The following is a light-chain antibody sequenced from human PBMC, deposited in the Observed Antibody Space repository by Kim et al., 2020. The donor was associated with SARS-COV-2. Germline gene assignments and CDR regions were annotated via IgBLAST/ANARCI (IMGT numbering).Light chain of an antibody. CDR2: EDS. V-gene: IGLV3-10*01. Sequence: SYELTQPPSVSVSPGKTARIICSGDTLPKKYSYWYQKKSGQAPVLVIYEDSKRPSGIPERFSGSTSGTKATLTISGAQVEDEADYYCYSPDSSGNHKVFGGGTQLTVL. CDR3: YSPDSSGNHKV. J-gene: IGLJ2*01. CDR1: TLPKKY.